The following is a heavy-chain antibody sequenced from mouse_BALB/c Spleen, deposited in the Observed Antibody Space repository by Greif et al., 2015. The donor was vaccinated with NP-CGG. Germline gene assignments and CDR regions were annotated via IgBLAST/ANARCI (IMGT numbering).Heavy chain of an antibody. CDR1: GYAFSSYW. Sequence: VQLQESGAELVRPGSSVKISCKASGYAFSSYWMNWVKQRPGQGLEWIGQIYPGDGDTNYNGKFKGKATLTADKSSSTAYMQLSSLTSEDSAVHFCAREGYGTRYFDVWGAGTTVTVSS. CDR2: IYPGDGDT. D-gene: IGHD1-1*01. V-gene: IGHV1-80*01. J-gene: IGHJ1*01. CDR3: AREGYGTRYFDV.